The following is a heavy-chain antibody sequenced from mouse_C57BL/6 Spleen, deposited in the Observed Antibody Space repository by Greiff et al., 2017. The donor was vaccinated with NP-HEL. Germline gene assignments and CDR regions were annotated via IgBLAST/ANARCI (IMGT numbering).Heavy chain of an antibody. V-gene: IGHV1-81*01. CDR1: GYTFTSYG. CDR2: IYPRSGNT. CDR3: ARKGDGPYAMDY. J-gene: IGHJ4*01. Sequence: QVQLQQSGAELARPGASVKLSCKASGYTFTSYGISWVKQRTGQGLEWIGEIYPRSGNTYYNEKFKGKATLTADKSSSTAYMELRSLTSEDSAVYFCARKGDGPYAMDYWGQGTSVTVSS. D-gene: IGHD2-3*01.